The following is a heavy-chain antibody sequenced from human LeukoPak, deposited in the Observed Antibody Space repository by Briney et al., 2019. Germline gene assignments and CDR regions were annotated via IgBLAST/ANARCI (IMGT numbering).Heavy chain of an antibody. Sequence: SETLSLTCTVSGGSISSGSYYWSWIRQPAGKGLEWIGRIYTSGSTNYNPSLKSRVTISVDMSKNQFSLKLSSATAADTAVYYCARDLFYDFWSGYYTDNWFDPWGQGTLVTVSS. CDR2: IYTSGST. CDR1: GGSISSGSYY. CDR3: ARDLFYDFWSGYYTDNWFDP. V-gene: IGHV4-61*02. D-gene: IGHD3-3*01. J-gene: IGHJ5*02.